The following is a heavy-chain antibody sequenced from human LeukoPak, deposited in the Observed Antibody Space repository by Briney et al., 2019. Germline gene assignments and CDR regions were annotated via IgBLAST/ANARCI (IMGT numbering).Heavy chain of an antibody. Sequence: GGSLRLSCAVSAFIISDNFMIWVRQAPGKGLEWVSVIYRDGSTYYADSVKGRFTISRDNSKNTLYLQMNSLSAEDTAVYYCARDSSGTQVFDLWGPGTLVTVSS. D-gene: IGHD6-19*01. CDR1: AFIISDNF. V-gene: IGHV3-53*01. CDR2: IYRDGST. J-gene: IGHJ4*02. CDR3: ARDSSGTQVFDL.